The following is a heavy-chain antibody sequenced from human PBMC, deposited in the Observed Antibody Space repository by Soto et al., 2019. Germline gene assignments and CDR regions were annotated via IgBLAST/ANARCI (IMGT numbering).Heavy chain of an antibody. Sequence: PGWSLRLSCAASGFSFSDYEMNWVRQAPGKGLEWIAHISFSGSTIYYADSVKGRFSISRDNSKNFLYLQMSGLRADDSAVYDCTRGAGFFYGVDVWGLGTTVTVSS. CDR1: GFSFSDYE. J-gene: IGHJ6*02. D-gene: IGHD3-10*01. CDR2: ISFSGSTI. V-gene: IGHV3-48*03. CDR3: TRGAGFFYGVDV.